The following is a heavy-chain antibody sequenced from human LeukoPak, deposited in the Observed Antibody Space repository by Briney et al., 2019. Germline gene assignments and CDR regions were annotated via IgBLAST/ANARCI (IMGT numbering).Heavy chain of an antibody. V-gene: IGHV4-34*01. Sequence: SETLSLTCAVYGGSFSDYYWSWIRQPPGKGLEWIGEINHSGNTNYNASLKSRATVSVDTSRTQFSLKLRSVTAADTAVYYCARVNWNDVLFTWGPGTLVTVSS. CDR2: INHSGNT. D-gene: IGHD1-1*01. CDR3: ARVNWNDVLFT. CDR1: GGSFSDYY. J-gene: IGHJ4*02.